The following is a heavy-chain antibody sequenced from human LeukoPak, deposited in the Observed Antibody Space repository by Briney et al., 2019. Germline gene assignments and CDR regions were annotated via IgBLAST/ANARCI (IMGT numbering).Heavy chain of an antibody. CDR2: IYYSGST. Sequence: SETLSLTCTVSGGSISSYYWGWIRQPPGKGLEWIGSIYYSGSTYYNPSLKSRVTISVDTSKNQFSLKLSSVTAADTAVYYCARQSQDIVERGPVYWGQGTLVTVSS. CDR1: GGSISSYY. J-gene: IGHJ4*02. V-gene: IGHV4-39*01. D-gene: IGHD2-15*01. CDR3: ARQSQDIVERGPVY.